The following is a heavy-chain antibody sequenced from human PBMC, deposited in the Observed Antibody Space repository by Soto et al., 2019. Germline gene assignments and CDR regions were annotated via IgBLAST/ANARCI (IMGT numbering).Heavy chain of an antibody. D-gene: IGHD3-22*01. CDR1: GFTFSSYA. CDR2: ISYDGSNK. CDR3: AGGYQGYYYYYGMDV. J-gene: IGHJ6*02. V-gene: IGHV3-30*04. Sequence: GGSLRLSCAASGFTFSSYAMHWVRQAPGKGLEWVAVISYDGSNKYYADSVKGRFTISRDNSKNTLYLQMNSLRAEDTAVYYCAGGYQGYYYYYGMDVWGQGTTVTVSS.